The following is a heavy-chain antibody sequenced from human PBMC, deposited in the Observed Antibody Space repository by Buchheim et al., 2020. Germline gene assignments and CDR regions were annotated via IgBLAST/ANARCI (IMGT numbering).Heavy chain of an antibody. V-gene: IGHV3-23*01. CDR3: TRSMAVAGYSFYYYGMDV. CDR2: ITGGGVTT. Sequence: EVQLLESGGDLVQPGGSLRLSCAGSGFTSINHALNWVRQAPGKGLEWVSSITGGGVTTSYADSVKGRFPISRDTSRSPLSLQMNSLRAEDTATYFCTRSMAVAGYSFYYYGMDVWGPGTT. D-gene: IGHD6-19*01. J-gene: IGHJ6*02. CDR1: GFTSINHA.